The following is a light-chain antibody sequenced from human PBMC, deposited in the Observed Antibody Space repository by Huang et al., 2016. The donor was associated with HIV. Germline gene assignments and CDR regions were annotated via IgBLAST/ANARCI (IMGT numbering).Light chain of an antibody. V-gene: IGKV3-20*01. CDR2: GAS. CDR3: QQYGSSPLT. CDR1: QSVSSRS. Sequence: EIVLTPSPGTLSLSPGERATLSCRASQSVSSRSLAWYQQKPGQAPRLLIYGASSRATGIPDRFSGSGSGTDFTLTISRLEPEDFAVYFCQQYGSSPLTFGQGSRVEIK. J-gene: IGKJ1*01.